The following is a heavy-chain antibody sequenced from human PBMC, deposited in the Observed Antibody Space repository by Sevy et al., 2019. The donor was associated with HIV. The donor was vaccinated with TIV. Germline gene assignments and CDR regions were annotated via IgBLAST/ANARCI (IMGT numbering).Heavy chain of an antibody. Sequence: ASVKVSCKVSGYTLTELSMHWVRQAPGKGLEWMGGFDPEDGETICAQKFQGRVTMTEDTSTDTAYMELSSLRSEDTAVYYCATPSLYCSGGSCYSENAFDIWGQGTMVTVSS. D-gene: IGHD2-15*01. CDR1: GYTLTELS. V-gene: IGHV1-24*01. J-gene: IGHJ3*02. CDR3: ATPSLYCSGGSCYSENAFDI. CDR2: FDPEDGET.